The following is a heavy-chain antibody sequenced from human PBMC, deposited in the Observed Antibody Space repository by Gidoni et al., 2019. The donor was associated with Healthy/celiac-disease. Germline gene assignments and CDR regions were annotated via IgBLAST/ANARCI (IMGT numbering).Heavy chain of an antibody. J-gene: IGHJ3*02. CDR1: GGSISSSSYY. CDR3: ARPGMDFWSGPTPRGAFDI. D-gene: IGHD3-3*01. CDR2: IYYSGST. V-gene: IGHV4-39*01. Sequence: QLQLQESGPGLVKPSETLSLTCTVSGGSISSSSYYWGWIRQPPGKGLEWIGSIYYSGSTYYNPSLKSRVTISVDTSKNQFSLKLSSVTAADTAVYYCARPGMDFWSGPTPRGAFDIWGQGTMVTVSS.